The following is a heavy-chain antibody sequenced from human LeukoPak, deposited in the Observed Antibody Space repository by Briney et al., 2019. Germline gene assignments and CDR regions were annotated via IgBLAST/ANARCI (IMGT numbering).Heavy chain of an antibody. CDR1: GGSISSGGYY. D-gene: IGHD6-19*01. V-gene: IGHV4-30-2*01. Sequence: SQTLSLTCTVSGGSISSGGYYWSWIRQPPGKGLEWIGYIYHSGSTYYNPSLKSRVTISVDRSKNQFSLKWGSVTAGDRAVYYCARGGGWSPYYFDYWGQGTLVTVSS. CDR2: IYHSGST. J-gene: IGHJ4*02. CDR3: ARGGGWSPYYFDY.